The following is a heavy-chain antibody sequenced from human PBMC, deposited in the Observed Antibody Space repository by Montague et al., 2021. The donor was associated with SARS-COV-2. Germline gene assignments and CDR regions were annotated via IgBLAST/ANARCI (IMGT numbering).Heavy chain of an antibody. Sequence: SETLSLTCTVSGGSISSNRYYWGWIRQPPGKGLEWIGRIYYSGSTYHSPSLKSRVTISVDTSKNQFSLKLSSVTAAATSVYYCARVGRQQLVRLSGMDVWGQGTTVTVSS. CDR2: IYYSGST. CDR1: GGSISSNRYY. CDR3: ARVGRQQLVRLSGMDV. D-gene: IGHD6-13*01. J-gene: IGHJ6*02. V-gene: IGHV4-39*07.